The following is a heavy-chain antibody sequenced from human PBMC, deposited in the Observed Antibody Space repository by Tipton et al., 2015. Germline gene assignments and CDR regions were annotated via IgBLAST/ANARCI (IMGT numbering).Heavy chain of an antibody. CDR1: GGSISKYY. J-gene: IGHJ4*02. Sequence: TLSLTCTVSGGSISKYYWTWIRQPPGKELQWIGYIRYTGITNYNPSLKSRVTISVDTSKTQFSLKVSSVTAADTAMYYCARARGRHGGLFDSWGQGILVTVSS. CDR2: IRYTGIT. V-gene: IGHV4-59*07. D-gene: IGHD4-23*01. CDR3: ARARGRHGGLFDS.